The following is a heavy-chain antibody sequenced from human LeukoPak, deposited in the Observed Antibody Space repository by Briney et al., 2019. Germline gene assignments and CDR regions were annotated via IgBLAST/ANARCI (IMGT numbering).Heavy chain of an antibody. D-gene: IGHD2-2*01. CDR3: ARERGYCSSTSCYDHYYGMDV. V-gene: IGHV3-21*05. J-gene: IGHJ6*02. Sequence: PGGSLRLSCAASGFTFSSYSMNWVRQAPGKGLEWISYISSSSNKDYADSVKGRFTISRDNSKNTLYLQMNSLRAEDTAMYYCARERGYCSSTSCYDHYYGMDVWGQGTTVTVSS. CDR2: ISSSSNK. CDR1: GFTFSSYS.